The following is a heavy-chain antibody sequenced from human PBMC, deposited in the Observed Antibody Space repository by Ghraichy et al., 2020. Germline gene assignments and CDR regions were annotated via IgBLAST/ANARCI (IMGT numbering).Heavy chain of an antibody. CDR1: GFTFSSYA. D-gene: IGHD1-26*01. J-gene: IGHJ4*02. V-gene: IGHV3-23*01. Sequence: GESLNISCAASGFTFSSYAMSWVRQAPGKGLEWVSGIINNGGGTYYADSVKGRFAISRDNSKNTLYLQVNSLRAEDTAVYYCAKERSTVGVPIFDSWGQGTLVTVSS. CDR3: AKERSTVGVPIFDS. CDR2: IINNGGGT.